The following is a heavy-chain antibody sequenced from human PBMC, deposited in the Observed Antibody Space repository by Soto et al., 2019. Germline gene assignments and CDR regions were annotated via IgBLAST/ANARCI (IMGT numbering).Heavy chain of an antibody. CDR1: GFTFASYV. Sequence: PGGSLRLSCAGSGFTFASYVMTWVRQAPGKGLEWVSSISATGGSTYYAGSVKGRFTISRDNSKNTLYLQMNSLRAEDTAIYYCANAEHPRRSIGFDYWGQGTLVT. D-gene: IGHD3-16*02. V-gene: IGHV3-23*01. J-gene: IGHJ4*02. CDR3: ANAEHPRRSIGFDY. CDR2: ISATGGST.